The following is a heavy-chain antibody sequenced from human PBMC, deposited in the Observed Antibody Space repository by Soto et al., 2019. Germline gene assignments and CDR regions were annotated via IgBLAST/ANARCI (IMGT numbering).Heavy chain of an antibody. CDR3: ARHWRTGYSTVFGVVMGWFDP. CDR2: IYYSGST. Sequence: ETLSLTCTATGDSITSTDYYWGWIRQPPGKGLEWVASIYYSGSTYHNPSLKSRVTISVDTSKNQFSLKVTSVTAADTTVYYCARHWRTGYSTVFGVVMGWFDPWGQGTLVTVSS. CDR1: GDSITSTDYY. J-gene: IGHJ5*02. D-gene: IGHD3-3*01. V-gene: IGHV4-39*01.